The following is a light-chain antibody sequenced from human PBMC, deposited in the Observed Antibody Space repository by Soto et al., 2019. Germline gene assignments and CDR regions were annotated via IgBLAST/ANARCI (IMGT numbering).Light chain of an antibody. Sequence: DIQMNQSPYSLSASVGDRVTITCRASLSISTEFNWFQQKTGKAPKVLNFGASSLQSGVPSRFSGSGSGTDFTLTISNLQPEDFATYYCQQSYTTPRPFGQGTKQEIK. J-gene: IGKJ2*01. CDR1: LSISTE. CDR3: QQSYTTPRP. V-gene: IGKV1-39*01. CDR2: GAS.